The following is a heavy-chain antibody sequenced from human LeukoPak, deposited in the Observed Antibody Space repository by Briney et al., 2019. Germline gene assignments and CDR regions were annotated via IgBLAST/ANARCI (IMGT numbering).Heavy chain of an antibody. J-gene: IGHJ5*02. D-gene: IGHD6-13*01. V-gene: IGHV4-59*08. CDR1: GGSISPYY. Sequence: SETLSLTCTVSGGSISPYYWSWFRQPPGKGLEWIGFIYYSGTTNYNPSLKSRVTISVDTSKNQFSLKLSSVTAADTAVYYCARAGPRIAAAGTDWFDPWGQGTLVTVSS. CDR2: IYYSGTT. CDR3: ARAGPRIAAAGTDWFDP.